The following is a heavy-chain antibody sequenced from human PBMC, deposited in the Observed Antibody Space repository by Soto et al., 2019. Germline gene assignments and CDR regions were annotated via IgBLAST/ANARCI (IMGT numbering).Heavy chain of an antibody. Sequence: EVQLVESGGGLVQPGGSLRLSCAASGFLFNTYWMFWVRQAPRKGLLWVSRIKSDGSSTNYADSVKGRFTISRDNAKNTLYLQMTSRRAEETAVYYCAIGGGDYNYLDYWGQGILVTVSS. CDR1: GFLFNTYW. CDR3: AIGGGDYNYLDY. V-gene: IGHV3-74*01. CDR2: IKSDGSST. J-gene: IGHJ4*02. D-gene: IGHD3-9*01.